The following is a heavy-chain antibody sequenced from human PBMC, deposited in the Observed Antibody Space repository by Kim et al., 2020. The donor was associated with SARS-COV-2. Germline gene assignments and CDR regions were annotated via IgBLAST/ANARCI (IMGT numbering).Heavy chain of an antibody. D-gene: IGHD3-16*01. CDR2: ISGSGGST. CDR1: GFTFSSYA. CDR3: AKEFGFQGYYGMDV. J-gene: IGHJ6*02. Sequence: GGSLRLSCAASGFTFSSYAMSWVRQAPGKGLEWVSAISGSGGSTYYADSVKGRFTNSRDNSKNTLYLQMNSLRAEDTAVYYCAKEFGFQGYYGMDVWGQGTTVTVSS. V-gene: IGHV3-23*01.